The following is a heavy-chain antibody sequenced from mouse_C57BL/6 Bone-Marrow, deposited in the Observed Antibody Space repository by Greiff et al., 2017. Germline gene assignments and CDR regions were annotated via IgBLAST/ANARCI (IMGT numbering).Heavy chain of an antibody. CDR3: ARHHYGSSYGYFDV. CDR1: GFTFSDYY. CDR2: ISNCGGCT. Sequence: DVQLVESGGGLVQPGGSLKLSCAASGFTFSDYYMYWVRQTPEKRLEWVAYISNCGGCTYYPDTVKGRFTISRDNAKNTLYLQMSRLKSEDPALYYCARHHYGSSYGYFDVWGTGTTVTVSS. V-gene: IGHV5-12*01. J-gene: IGHJ1*03. D-gene: IGHD1-1*01.